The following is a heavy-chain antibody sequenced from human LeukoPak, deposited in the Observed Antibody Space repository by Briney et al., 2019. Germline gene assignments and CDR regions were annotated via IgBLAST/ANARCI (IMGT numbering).Heavy chain of an antibody. V-gene: IGHV3-7*05. CDR2: IKGDGSEK. Sequence: GGSLRLSCAASGFTFSNFWMSWVRQAPGKGLEWVANIKGDGSEKYHVDSVKGRFTISRDNAKNSLYLQMNSLRAEDAAVYYCAKFPYGDYVHYWGQGTLVTVSS. J-gene: IGHJ4*02. D-gene: IGHD4-17*01. CDR3: AKFPYGDYVHY. CDR1: GFTFSNFW.